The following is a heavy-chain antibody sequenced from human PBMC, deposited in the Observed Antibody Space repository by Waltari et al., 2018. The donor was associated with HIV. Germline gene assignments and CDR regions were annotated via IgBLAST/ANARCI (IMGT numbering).Heavy chain of an antibody. CDR3: AREGVGRDGLYGMDV. CDR1: GFSVSNNY. V-gene: IGHV3-53*01. J-gene: IGHJ6*02. D-gene: IGHD3-10*01. CDR2: IYSGGLT. Sequence: VQVVESGGGLIKPGGSLRLSCAASGFSVSNNYMNWVRKDPGKGLECFSVIYSGGLTYYSDSVKGRFTISRDTSRNTVYLQMDSLGGEDTAIYYCAREGVGRDGLYGMDVWGQGTTVTVSS.